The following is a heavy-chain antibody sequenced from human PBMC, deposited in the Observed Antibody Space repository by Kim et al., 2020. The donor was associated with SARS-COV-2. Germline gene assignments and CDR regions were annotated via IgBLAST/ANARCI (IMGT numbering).Heavy chain of an antibody. CDR3: AREVRGGYCSSTSCHDAFDI. Sequence: SETLSLTCTVSGGSISSYYWIWIRQPPGKGLEWIGYSYYSGSTNYNPSLKSRVTISVDTSKNQFSLKLSSVTAADTAVYYCAREVRGGYCSSTSCHDAFDIWGPGTMVTVSS. CDR2: SYYSGST. V-gene: IGHV4-59*13. D-gene: IGHD2-2*01. CDR1: GGSISSYY. J-gene: IGHJ3*02.